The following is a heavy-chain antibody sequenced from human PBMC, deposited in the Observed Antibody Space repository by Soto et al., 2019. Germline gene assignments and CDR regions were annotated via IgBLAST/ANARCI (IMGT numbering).Heavy chain of an antibody. CDR2: IYYSGST. CDR3: ARDRSGYAVGMDV. J-gene: IGHJ6*02. D-gene: IGHD5-12*01. CDR1: GGSISSGGYY. Sequence: SETLSLTCTVSGGSISSGGYYWSWIRQHPGKGLEWIGYIYYSGSTNYNPSLKSRVTISVDTSKNQFSLKLSSVTAADTAVYYCARDRSGYAVGMDVWGQGTTVTVSS. V-gene: IGHV4-61*08.